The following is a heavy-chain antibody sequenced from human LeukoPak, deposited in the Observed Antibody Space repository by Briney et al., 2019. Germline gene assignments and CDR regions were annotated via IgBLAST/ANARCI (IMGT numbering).Heavy chain of an antibody. J-gene: IGHJ4*02. CDR2: ISTSGSTI. V-gene: IGHV3-48*03. D-gene: IGHD2-15*01. CDR1: GFTFSNYE. Sequence: PGGSLRLSCAASGFTFSNYEMNWVRQAPGKGLEWVSYISTSGSTISYADSVKGRFTISRDNAKNSLYLQMNSLRAEDTAVYYCARDLGLYCSGGSCGSHYFDYWGQGTLVTVSS. CDR3: ARDLGLYCSGGSCGSHYFDY.